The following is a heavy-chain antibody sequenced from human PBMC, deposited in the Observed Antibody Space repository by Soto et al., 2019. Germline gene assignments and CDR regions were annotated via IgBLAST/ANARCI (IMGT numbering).Heavy chain of an antibody. CDR1: GFTFTRYS. V-gene: IGHV3-21*01. CDR3: ARESEDLTSNFDY. CDR2: ISSTTNYI. J-gene: IGHJ4*01. Sequence: EVQLVESGGGLVKPGGSLRLSCAASGFTFTRYSMIWVRQAPGKGLEWVSSISSTTNYIYYADSMKGRFTVSRDNAKNSVYLEMNSLSAEDTAVYYCARESEDLTSNFDYWGHGTLVTVSS.